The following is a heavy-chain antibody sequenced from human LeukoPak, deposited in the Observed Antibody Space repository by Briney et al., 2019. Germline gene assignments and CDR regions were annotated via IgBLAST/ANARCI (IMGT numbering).Heavy chain of an antibody. V-gene: IGHV3-11*04. D-gene: IGHD2-8*01. J-gene: IGHJ4*02. CDR3: ARVSMVYADLGDYEDY. CDR1: GFTFSDYY. CDR2: ISSSGSTI. Sequence: GGSLRLSCEASGFTFSDYYMSWIRQAPGKGLEWVSYISSSGSTIYYADSVKGRFTISRDNTKNSLYLQMNTLRAEDTAVYYCARVSMVYADLGDYEDYWGQGTLVAVSS.